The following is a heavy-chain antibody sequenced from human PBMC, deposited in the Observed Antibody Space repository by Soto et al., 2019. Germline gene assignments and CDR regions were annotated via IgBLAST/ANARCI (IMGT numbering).Heavy chain of an antibody. V-gene: IGHV4-39*01. J-gene: IGHJ3*02. CDR1: GGSISSSSYY. Sequence: SETLSLTCTVSGGSISSSSYYWGWIRQPPGKGLEWIGSIYYSGSTYYNPSLKSRVTISVDTSKNQFSLKLSSVTAADTAVYYCARGENYYDSSGYYDAFDIWGQGTMVTVSS. D-gene: IGHD3-22*01. CDR3: ARGENYYDSSGYYDAFDI. CDR2: IYYSGST.